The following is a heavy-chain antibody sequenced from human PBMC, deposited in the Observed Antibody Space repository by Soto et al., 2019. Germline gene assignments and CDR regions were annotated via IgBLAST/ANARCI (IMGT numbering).Heavy chain of an antibody. J-gene: IGHJ5*02. Sequence: EVQLVESGGGLVKPGGSLGLSCAASGFTFRSFTMNWVRQAPGKGLEWVSTISSNSAYIYYTDALRGRFTISRDNAKNSLHLQKNSLRAEDTAVYYCTRDASRDSSARGWFDPWGPGTLVTVSS. V-gene: IGHV3-21*02. CDR2: ISSNSAYI. CDR1: GFTFRSFT. D-gene: IGHD6-13*01. CDR3: TRDASRDSSARGWFDP.